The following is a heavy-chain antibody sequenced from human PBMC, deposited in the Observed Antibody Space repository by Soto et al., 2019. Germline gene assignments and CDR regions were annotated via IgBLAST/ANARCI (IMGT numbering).Heavy chain of an antibody. V-gene: IGHV3-21*01. Sequence: EVQLVESGGGLVKPGGSLRLSCTASGFTFSTYSMNWVRQAPGKGLEWVSSISMTGTYTYYADSVKGRFTISRDNAKNSLSLQMNSVRADDTAVFYCVTDAAAASGRLENWGQGILVTVSS. CDR2: ISMTGTYT. J-gene: IGHJ4*02. D-gene: IGHD6-13*01. CDR3: VTDAAAASGRLEN. CDR1: GFTFSTYS.